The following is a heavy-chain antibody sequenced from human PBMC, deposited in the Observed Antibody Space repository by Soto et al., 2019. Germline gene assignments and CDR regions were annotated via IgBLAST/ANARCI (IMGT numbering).Heavy chain of an antibody. CDR1: GFTFSSYW. D-gene: IGHD2-2*01. J-gene: IGHJ6*03. CDR2: INSDGSST. Sequence: GGSLRLSCAASGFTFSSYWMHWVRQAPGKGLVWVSRINSDGSSTSYADSVKGRFTISRDNAKNTLYLQMNSLRAEDTAVYYCARDLSPIVVVPAAIPMDVWGKGTTVTVS. V-gene: IGHV3-74*01. CDR3: ARDLSPIVVVPAAIPMDV.